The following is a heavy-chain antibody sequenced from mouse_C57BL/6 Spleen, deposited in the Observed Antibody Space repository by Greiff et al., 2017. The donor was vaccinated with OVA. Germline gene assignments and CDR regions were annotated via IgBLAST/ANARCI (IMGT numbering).Heavy chain of an antibody. V-gene: IGHV7-3*01. J-gene: IGHJ4*01. CDR2: IRSKANGYTT. D-gene: IGHD4-1*02. CDR1: GFTFTDYY. CDR3: ARSNWSYYYAMDY. Sequence: EVQLVESGGGLVQPGGSLSLSCAASGFTFTDYYMSWVRQPPGKALEWLGFIRSKANGYTTEYSASVKGRFTISRDNSQSILYLQMNALRAEDSATYYCARSNWSYYYAMDYWGQGTSVTVSS.